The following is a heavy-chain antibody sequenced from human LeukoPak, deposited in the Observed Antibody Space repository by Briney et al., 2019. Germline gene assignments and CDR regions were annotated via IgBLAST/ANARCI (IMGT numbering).Heavy chain of an antibody. CDR1: GYTFTCYY. CDR2: INSNSGGT. CDR3: AREQVVTGHGGFDY. Sequence: GASVKVSCKASGYTFTCYYIHWVRQAPRQGVEWMGWINSNSGGTNYAQKFQGRVTMTRDTSISTAYMELSSLRSDDTAVYYCAREQVVTGHGGFDYWGQGTLVTVSS. V-gene: IGHV1-2*02. D-gene: IGHD1-14*01. J-gene: IGHJ4*02.